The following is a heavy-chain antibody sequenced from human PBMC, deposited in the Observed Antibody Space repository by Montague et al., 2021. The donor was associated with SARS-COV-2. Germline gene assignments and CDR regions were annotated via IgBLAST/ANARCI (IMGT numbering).Heavy chain of an antibody. CDR3: ARGRYGGAAY. CDR2: INPSGGT. Sequence: SETLSLTCAVYGGSFSGYYWSWIRQPPGKGLEWIGEINPSGGTXXXPSLECRVTISADTSKKQFSLKFSSVSAADTAVYYCARGRYGGAAYWGQGTLVTVTS. J-gene: IGHJ4*02. D-gene: IGHD1-26*01. CDR1: GGSFSGYY. V-gene: IGHV4-34*01.